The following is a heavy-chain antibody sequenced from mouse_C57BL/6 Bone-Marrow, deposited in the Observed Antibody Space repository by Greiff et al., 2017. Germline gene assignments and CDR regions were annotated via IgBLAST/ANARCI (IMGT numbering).Heavy chain of an antibody. D-gene: IGHD1-2*01. Sequence: QVQLQQPGAELVKPGASVKLSCTASGYTFISSWMQWVKQRPGQGLAWIGRIDPSNGYTKYNQKFKGKATLTVDTSSSTAYLQLSSLTSEDSAIYYCARQDCYGYGDWDQGTNLTVSS. CDR1: GYTFISSW. J-gene: IGHJ2*01. CDR3: ARQDCYGYGD. CDR2: IDPSNGYT. V-gene: IGHV1-50*01.